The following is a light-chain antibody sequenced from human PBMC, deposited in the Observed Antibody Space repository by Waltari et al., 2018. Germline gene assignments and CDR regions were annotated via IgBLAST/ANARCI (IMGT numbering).Light chain of an antibody. CDR2: YKSDSDK. CDR1: SGINVGTYR. CDR3: MTWHNSAWV. J-gene: IGLJ3*02. V-gene: IGLV5-45*03. Sequence: QTVLTQPSSLSTSPGASASLTCTLRSGINVGTYRIYWYQQKPGSPPQYLLRYKSDSDKQQGSGVPSRFSGSKDVSANAGILLISGLQSEDEADYYCMTWHNSAWVFGGGTKLTVL.